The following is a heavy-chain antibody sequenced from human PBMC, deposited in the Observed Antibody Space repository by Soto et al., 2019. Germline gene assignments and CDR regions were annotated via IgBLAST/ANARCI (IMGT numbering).Heavy chain of an antibody. CDR2: VSAYNGNT. Sequence: ASVKVSCKASGYTFTSYGISWVRQAPGQGLEWMGWVSAYNGNTNYAQKLQGRVTMTTNTSTSTAYMELRSLRSDDTAVYYCASLISEAAGLDPWGQGTLVTVSS. CDR1: GYTFTSYG. V-gene: IGHV1-18*01. CDR3: ASLISEAAGLDP. D-gene: IGHD6-13*01. J-gene: IGHJ5*02.